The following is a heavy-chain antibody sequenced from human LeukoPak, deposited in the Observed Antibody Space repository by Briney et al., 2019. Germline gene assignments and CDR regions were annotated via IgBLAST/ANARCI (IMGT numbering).Heavy chain of an antibody. CDR3: ARNLAMYSPDLDY. CDR1: GYTFTDYY. D-gene: IGHD1-26*01. V-gene: IGHV1-2*02. J-gene: IGHJ4*02. CDR2: INPKTGVT. Sequence: ASVKVSCKASGYTFTDYYLHWVRQAPGHGLEWMGWINPKTGVTKYAQNFQGRVTMTRDTSISTAYMEVSRLRSDDTAVFYCARNLAMYSPDLDYWGQGTLVTVSS.